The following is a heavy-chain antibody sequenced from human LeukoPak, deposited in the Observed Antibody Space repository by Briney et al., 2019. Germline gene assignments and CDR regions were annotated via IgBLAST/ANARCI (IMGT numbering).Heavy chain of an antibody. V-gene: IGHV4-4*07. J-gene: IGHJ6*03. CDR3: ARGSSGWYNRYYYYMDV. CDR2: IYTSGST. D-gene: IGHD6-19*01. Sequence: PSETLSLTCTVSGGSISSYYWSWIRQPAGKGLEWIGRIYTSGSTNYNPSLKSRVTMSVDTSKNQFSLKLSSVTAADTAVYYCARGSSGWYNRYYYYMDVWGKGTTVTVSS. CDR1: GGSISSYY.